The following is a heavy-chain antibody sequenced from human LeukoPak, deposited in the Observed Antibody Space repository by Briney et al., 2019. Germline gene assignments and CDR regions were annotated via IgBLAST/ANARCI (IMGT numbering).Heavy chain of an antibody. CDR1: GGSISSYY. V-gene: IGHV4-59*01. CDR2: IYYSGST. D-gene: IGHD3-10*01. CDR3: ARGGILWFGVPYDAFDI. Sequence: PSETLSLTCTVSGGSISSYYWSWIRQPPGKGLEWIGYIYYSGSTNYNPSLKSRVTISVDTSKNQFSLKLSSVTAADTAVYYCARGGILWFGVPYDAFDIWGQGTMVTVSS. J-gene: IGHJ3*02.